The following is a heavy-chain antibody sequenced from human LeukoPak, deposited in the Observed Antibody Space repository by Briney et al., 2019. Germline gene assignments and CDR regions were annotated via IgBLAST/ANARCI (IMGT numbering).Heavy chain of an antibody. CDR3: ARVVSSSWDYYYYMDV. V-gene: IGHV4-59*01. CDR1: GGSISSYY. J-gene: IGHJ6*03. CDR2: IYYSGST. Sequence: SETLSLTCTVSGGSISSYYWSWIRQPPGKGLEWIGYIYYSGSTNYNPSLKSRVTISVDTSKNQFSLKLSSVTAADTAVYYCARVVSSSWDYYYYMDVWGKGTTVTISS. D-gene: IGHD6-13*01.